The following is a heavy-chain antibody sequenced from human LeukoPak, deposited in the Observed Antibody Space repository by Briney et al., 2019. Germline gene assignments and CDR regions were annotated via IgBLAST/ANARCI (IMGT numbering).Heavy chain of an antibody. D-gene: IGHD3-10*01. CDR3: ASSYGSGRPYYMDV. Sequence: ASVTVSCKASGYTFTSYDINWVRQATGQGLEWMGWMNPNSGNTGYAQKFQGRVTITRNTSISTAYMELSSLRSEDTAVYYCASSYGSGRPYYMDVGGQGTTVTVSS. J-gene: IGHJ6*03. CDR1: GYTFTSYD. CDR2: MNPNSGNT. V-gene: IGHV1-8*03.